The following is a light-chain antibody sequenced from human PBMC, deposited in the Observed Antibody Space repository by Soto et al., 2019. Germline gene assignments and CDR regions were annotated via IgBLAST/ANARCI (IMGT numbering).Light chain of an antibody. V-gene: IGKV1-8*01. CDR1: QGISSY. CDR3: QQTYLAPYT. Sequence: ASQGISSYLAWYQQKPGRAPNLVIYAASTLESGVTSRLSGSGSGTDFTLTISSLQPADYATYYCQQTYLAPYTFGQGPRWIS. J-gene: IGKJ2*01. CDR2: AAS.